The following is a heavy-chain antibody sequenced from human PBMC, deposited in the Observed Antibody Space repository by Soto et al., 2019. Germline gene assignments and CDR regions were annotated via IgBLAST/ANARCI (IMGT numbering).Heavy chain of an antibody. CDR1: GYTFTDYY. CDR3: ARDQSPSSGWPGMDV. J-gene: IGHJ6*02. CDR2: INPNSGGT. V-gene: IGHV1-2*02. Sequence: XSVKVSCKASGYTFTDYYMHWVRQAPGQGLEWMGWINPNSGGTNYAQKFQGRVTMTRDTSISTAYMELNRLRSDDTAVYYCARDQSPSSGWPGMDVWGQGTTVTVSS. D-gene: IGHD6-19*01.